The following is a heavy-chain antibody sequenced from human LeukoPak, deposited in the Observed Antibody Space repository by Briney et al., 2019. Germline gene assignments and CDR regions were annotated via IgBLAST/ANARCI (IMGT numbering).Heavy chain of an antibody. V-gene: IGHV3-23*01. CDR2: ISGSSDTT. D-gene: IGHD5-18*01. Sequence: SGGSPRLSCAASGFTFSTYAMSWVRQAPGRGLEWVSAISGSSDTTYYADSVKGRFTISRDNSKNTLYLQMNSLRAEDTAVYYCANREGGYTYDPFDYWGQGTLVTVSS. CDR1: GFTFSTYA. J-gene: IGHJ4*02. CDR3: ANREGGYTYDPFDY.